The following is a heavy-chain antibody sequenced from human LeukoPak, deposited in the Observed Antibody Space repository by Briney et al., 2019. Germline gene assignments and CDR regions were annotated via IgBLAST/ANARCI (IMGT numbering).Heavy chain of an antibody. V-gene: IGHV4-59*01. CDR2: IYYSGST. J-gene: IGHJ4*02. CDR1: GGSISSYY. Sequence: SETLSLTCTVSGGSISSYYWSWIRQPPGKGLEWIGYIYYSGSTNYNPSLKSRVTISVDTSKNQFSLKLSSVTAADTAVYYCAGDGSSGYTPFDYWGQGTLVTVSS. CDR3: AGDGSSGYTPFDY. D-gene: IGHD3-22*01.